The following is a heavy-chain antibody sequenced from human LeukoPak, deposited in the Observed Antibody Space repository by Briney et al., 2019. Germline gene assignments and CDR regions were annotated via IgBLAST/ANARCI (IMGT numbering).Heavy chain of an antibody. D-gene: IGHD2-2*02. CDR1: GFTFSSYE. CDR2: ISSSSSYI. V-gene: IGHV3-21*01. CDR3: AKDAGASYCSSTSCYNYYMDV. Sequence: GGSLRLSCAASGFTFSSYEMNWVRQAPGKGLEWVSSISSSSSYIYYADSVKGRFIISRDNSKNSLYLQMNSLRAEDTAVYYCAKDAGASYCSSTSCYNYYMDVWGKGTTVTVSS. J-gene: IGHJ6*03.